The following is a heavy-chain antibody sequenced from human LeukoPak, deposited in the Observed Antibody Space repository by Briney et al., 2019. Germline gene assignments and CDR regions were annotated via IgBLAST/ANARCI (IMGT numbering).Heavy chain of an antibody. CDR1: GFTFSSYA. CDR2: TSGNGGST. J-gene: IGHJ4*02. CDR3: AKDPCALLWFGELFAGGYYFDL. D-gene: IGHD3-10*01. V-gene: IGHV3-23*01. Sequence: GGSLRLSCAASGFTFSSYAMSWVRQAPGKGLEWVSATSGNGGSTYYADSMRGRLTISRDNSKNTLYLQMNCLRAEDSAVYYCAKDPCALLWFGELFAGGYYFDLWGEGTLVTVSS.